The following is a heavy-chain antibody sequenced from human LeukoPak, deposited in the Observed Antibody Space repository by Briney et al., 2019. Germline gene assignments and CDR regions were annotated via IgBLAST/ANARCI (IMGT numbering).Heavy chain of an antibody. CDR2: ISAYNGNT. J-gene: IGHJ4*02. V-gene: IGHV1-18*01. D-gene: IGHD3-16*01. Sequence: ASVKLSCTVSGLTFSSYGISWVRQAPGQGLEWMGWISAYNGNTNYAPTFQGRVTLTYDTPRSRAHMDLTSLRSDDTAVYFCAGGVGNYYDCWGRGTLLSVIS. CDR1: GLTFSSYG. CDR3: AGGVGNYYDC.